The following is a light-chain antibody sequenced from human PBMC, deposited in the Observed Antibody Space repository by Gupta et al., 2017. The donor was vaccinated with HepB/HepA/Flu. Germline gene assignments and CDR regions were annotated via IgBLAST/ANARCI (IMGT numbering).Light chain of an antibody. V-gene: IGKV2-29*01. CDR1: QSLLHSDGKTY. J-gene: IGKJ3*01. Sequence: DIVMTQTPLSLSVTPGQPASISCKSSQSLLHSDGKTYLYWYMQKPGQSPQLLIYEVSSRFSGVADRFSGSGWGKDFPLKISRGEVEDVGVYYLRQSRHLPPLTFGHGTKVDIK. CDR3: RQSRHLPPLT. CDR2: EVS.